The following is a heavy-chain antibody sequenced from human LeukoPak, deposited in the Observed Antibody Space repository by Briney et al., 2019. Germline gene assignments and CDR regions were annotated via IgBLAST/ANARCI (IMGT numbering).Heavy chain of an antibody. CDR2: ISGSGGST. D-gene: IGHD1-26*01. Sequence: GGSLRLSCAASGFTFSSYAMSWVRQAPGKGLEWVSVISGSGGSTYYADSVKGRFTISRDNSKSTLYLQMNSLRAEDTAIYYCAKSTTSSGSSKTPFDCWGQGTLVTVSS. J-gene: IGHJ4*02. CDR3: AKSTTSSGSSKTPFDC. CDR1: GFTFSSYA. V-gene: IGHV3-23*01.